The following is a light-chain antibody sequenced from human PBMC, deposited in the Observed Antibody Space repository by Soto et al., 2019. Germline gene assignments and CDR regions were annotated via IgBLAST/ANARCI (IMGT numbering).Light chain of an antibody. CDR1: SSDVGGYNY. V-gene: IGLV2-14*03. CDR2: DVS. J-gene: IGLJ1*01. CDR3: CSYTSSSTPWV. Sequence: ALTQPASVSGSPGQSITISCTGTSSDVGGYNYVSWYQQHPRKAPKLMIYDVSDRPSGVSNRFSASKSGNTASLTISGLQAEDEADYYCCSYTSSSTPWVFGTGTKVTVL.